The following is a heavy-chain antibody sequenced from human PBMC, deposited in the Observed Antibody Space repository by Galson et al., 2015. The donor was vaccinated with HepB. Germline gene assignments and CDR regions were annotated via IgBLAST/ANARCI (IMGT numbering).Heavy chain of an antibody. CDR2: GST. V-gene: IGHV4-59*01. CDR3: ARDRGGTYSFGYYGMDI. Sequence: GSTNYNPSLKSRVTISVDTSKNQFSLKLSSVTAADTAVYYCARDRGGTYSFGYYGMDIWGQGTTVTVSS. D-gene: IGHD1-26*01. J-gene: IGHJ6*02.